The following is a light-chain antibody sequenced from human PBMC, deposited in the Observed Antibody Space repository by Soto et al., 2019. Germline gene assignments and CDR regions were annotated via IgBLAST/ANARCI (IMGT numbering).Light chain of an antibody. J-gene: IGLJ1*01. CDR3: SSYTTSSPYV. Sequence: QSALTQPASVSGSPGQSITISCTGTSNDVGGYNYVSWYQQHPGKAPKLGIYEVSHRPSGISDRFSGSKSGNTASLTISGLQVEDEAEYYCSSYTTSSPYVFGPGTKVTVL. V-gene: IGLV2-14*01. CDR2: EVS. CDR1: SNDVGGYNY.